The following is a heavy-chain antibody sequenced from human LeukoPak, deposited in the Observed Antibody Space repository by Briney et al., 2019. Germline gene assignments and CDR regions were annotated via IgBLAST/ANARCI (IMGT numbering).Heavy chain of an antibody. CDR1: GGSVSSSSDY. Sequence: SETLSLTCTVSGGSVSSSSDYWGWIRQPPGKGLEWIGSIYYSGSTYYNPSLKSRVTISVDTSKNQFSLKLSSVTAADTALYYCARRSVVTAINFDTFDIWGQGTMVTVSS. CDR3: ARRSVVTAINFDTFDI. D-gene: IGHD2-21*02. J-gene: IGHJ3*02. CDR2: IYYSGST. V-gene: IGHV4-39*01.